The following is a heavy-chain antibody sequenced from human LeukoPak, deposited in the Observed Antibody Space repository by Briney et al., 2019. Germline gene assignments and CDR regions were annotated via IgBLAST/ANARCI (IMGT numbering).Heavy chain of an antibody. J-gene: IGHJ5*02. V-gene: IGHV4-61*02. CDR1: GGSISSGSYY. CDR2: IYTSGST. CDR3: ARDYQAWWFDP. Sequence: SQTLSLTCTVSGGSISSGSYYWSWIRQPAGKGLEWIGRIYTSGSTNYNPSLKSRVTISVDTSKNQFSPKLSSVTAADTAVYYCARDYQAWWFDPWGQGTLVTVSS. D-gene: IGHD2-2*01.